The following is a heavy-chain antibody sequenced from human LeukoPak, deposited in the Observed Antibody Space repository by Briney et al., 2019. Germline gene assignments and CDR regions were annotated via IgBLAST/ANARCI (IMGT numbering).Heavy chain of an antibody. CDR3: AKRGACSSDWYLPGYYYYMDV. V-gene: IGHV5-51*01. D-gene: IGHD6-13*01. CDR1: GYILTNYW. CDR2: IYPGDSAT. J-gene: IGHJ6*03. Sequence: GESLKISCKGSGYILTNYWIGWVRQMPGKGLELMGIIYPGDSATRYSPSFQGQVTISADNSISTAYLQWNTLKASDTAMYYCAKRGACSSDWYLPGYYYYMDVWGQGTTVTVSS.